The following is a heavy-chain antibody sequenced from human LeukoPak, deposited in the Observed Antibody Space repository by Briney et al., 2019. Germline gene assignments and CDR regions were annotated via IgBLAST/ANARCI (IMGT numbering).Heavy chain of an antibody. Sequence: ASVKVSCKASGGTFSSYAISWVRQAPGQGLEWMGGIIPIFGTANYAQKFQGRVTITADKSTSTAYMELSSLRSEDTAVYYCASIVFGSGSYYEDWFDPWGQGTLVTVSS. J-gene: IGHJ5*02. CDR2: IIPIFGTA. CDR1: GGTFSSYA. V-gene: IGHV1-69*06. CDR3: ASIVFGSGSYYEDWFDP. D-gene: IGHD3-10*01.